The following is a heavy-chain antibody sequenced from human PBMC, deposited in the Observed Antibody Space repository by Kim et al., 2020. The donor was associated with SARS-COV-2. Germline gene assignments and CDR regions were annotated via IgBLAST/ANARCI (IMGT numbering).Heavy chain of an antibody. CDR2: IIPIFGTA. V-gene: IGHV1-69*13. J-gene: IGHJ6*02. D-gene: IGHD1-26*01. Sequence: SVKVSCKASGGTFSSYAISWVRQAPGQGLEWMGGIIPIFGTANYAQKFQGRVTITADESTSTAYMELSSLRSEDMAVYYCARETYYSGIHWGDYYYYGMDVWGQGTTVTVSS. CDR3: ARETYYSGIHWGDYYYYGMDV. CDR1: GGTFSSYA.